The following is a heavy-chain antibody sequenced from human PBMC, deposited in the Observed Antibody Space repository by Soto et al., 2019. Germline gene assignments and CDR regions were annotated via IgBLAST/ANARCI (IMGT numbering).Heavy chain of an antibody. CDR1: GFSLSTTGVG. J-gene: IGHJ4*02. Sequence: SGPTLVNPTQTLTLTCTFSGFSLSTTGVGVGWIRQPPGEALEWLALIYWADDKRYNPSLKTRLTVTETTPANQVVLTMTNMDPADTATYYCVHLFGGCSGTSCWPLRFEYWGQGALVTVSS. CDR2: IYWADDK. CDR3: VHLFGGCSGTSCWPLRFEY. D-gene: IGHD2-2*01. V-gene: IGHV2-5*02.